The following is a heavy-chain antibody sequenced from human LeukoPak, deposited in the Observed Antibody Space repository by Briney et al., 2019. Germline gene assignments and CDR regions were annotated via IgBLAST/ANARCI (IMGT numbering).Heavy chain of an antibody. J-gene: IGHJ6*04. V-gene: IGHV1-2*04. Sequence: GASVKVSCKASGYTFTGYYMHWVRQAPGQGLEWMGWINPNSGGTNYAQKFQGWVTMTRDTSISTAYMELSRLRSADTAVYYCAGADIRVGGPYYGMDVWGKGTTVTVSS. CDR3: AGADIRVGGPYYGMDV. D-gene: IGHD2-15*01. CDR1: GYTFTGYY. CDR2: INPNSGGT.